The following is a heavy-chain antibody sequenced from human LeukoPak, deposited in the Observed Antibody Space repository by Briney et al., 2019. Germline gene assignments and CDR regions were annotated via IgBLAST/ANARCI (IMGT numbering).Heavy chain of an antibody. D-gene: IGHD5-12*01. V-gene: IGHV4-59*08. CDR1: GGSINSYY. J-gene: IGHJ5*02. Sequence: SETLSLTCSVSGGSINSYYWSWLRQPPGKGLEWIGYIYYTGNINYKSPLKSRVTISGDTSKNQFSLKLSSGTAADTAMYYCAKHAESGYDRFDRWGQGTLVTVSS. CDR3: AKHAESGYDRFDR. CDR2: IYYTGNI.